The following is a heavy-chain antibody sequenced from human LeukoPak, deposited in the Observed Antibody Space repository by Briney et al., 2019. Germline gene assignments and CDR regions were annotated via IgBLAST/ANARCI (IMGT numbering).Heavy chain of an antibody. CDR2: ISSSSSYI. Sequence: GGSLRLSCAASGFTFSSYSMNWVRQAPGKGLEWVSSISSSSSYIYYADSVKGRFTISRDNAKNSLYLQMNSLRAEDTAVYYCARDRASSTSCYDYWGQGTLVTVSS. J-gene: IGHJ4*02. D-gene: IGHD2-2*01. CDR3: ARDRASSTSCYDY. CDR1: GFTFSSYS. V-gene: IGHV3-21*01.